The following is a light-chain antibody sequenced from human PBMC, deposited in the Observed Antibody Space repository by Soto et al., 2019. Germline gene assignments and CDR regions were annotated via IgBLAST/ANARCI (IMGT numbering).Light chain of an antibody. CDR2: GAS. J-gene: IGKJ4*01. V-gene: IGKV3-20*01. CDR3: QQYGSSRLT. Sequence: EIVLTQSPGTLSLSPGERATLSCRASQSVSSSYLAWYQQKPGQAPRLLIYGASSRATGIPDRFSGSGSGTDFTLTISRLEPEDVAVYYCQQYGSSRLTCGGGTKVES. CDR1: QSVSSSY.